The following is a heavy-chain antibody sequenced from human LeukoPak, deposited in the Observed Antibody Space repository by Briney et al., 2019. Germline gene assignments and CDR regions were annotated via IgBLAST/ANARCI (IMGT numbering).Heavy chain of an antibody. Sequence: GGSLRLSCGGSGFTFKSFSMHWVRQAPGKGLEWVSDISSNSGIKSYADSVKGRFTISRDNSKNTLYLQMNSLRADDSALYYCATEVAEGGPQDYWGQGTLVTVSS. D-gene: IGHD2-15*01. CDR3: ATEVAEGGPQDY. CDR2: ISSNSGIK. J-gene: IGHJ4*02. CDR1: GFTFKSFS. V-gene: IGHV3-48*01.